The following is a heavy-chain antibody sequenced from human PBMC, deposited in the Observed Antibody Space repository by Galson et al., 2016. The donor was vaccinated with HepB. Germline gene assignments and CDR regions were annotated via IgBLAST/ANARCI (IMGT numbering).Heavy chain of an antibody. CDR3: VRGSTAPDV. CDR1: GFTFSSYG. D-gene: IGHD3-16*01. J-gene: IGHJ6*04. Sequence: SLRLSCAGSGFTFSSYGMTWVRQAPGKGLEDVSSISMSGGSRDYAEPVKGRFTISRDNSRSTLFLQMNSLRVEDTGVYYCVRGSTAPDVWGKGTTVTVSS. V-gene: IGHV3-23*01. CDR2: ISMSGGSR.